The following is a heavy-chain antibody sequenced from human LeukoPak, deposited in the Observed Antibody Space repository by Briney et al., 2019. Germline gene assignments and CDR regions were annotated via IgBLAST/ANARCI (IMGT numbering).Heavy chain of an antibody. J-gene: IGHJ4*02. V-gene: IGHV4-59*01. CDR3: ARTLIAAAGTGFDY. CDR1: GGSISSYY. CDR2: IYYSGST. Sequence: SETLSLTCTDSGGSISSYYWSWIRQPPGKGLEWIGYIYYSGSTNYNPSLKSRVTISVDTSKNQFSLKLSSVTAADTAVYYCARTLIAAAGTGFDYWGQGTLVTVSS. D-gene: IGHD6-13*01.